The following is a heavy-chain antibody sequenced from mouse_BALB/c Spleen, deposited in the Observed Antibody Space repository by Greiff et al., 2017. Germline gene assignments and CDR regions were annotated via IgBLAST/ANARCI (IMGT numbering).Heavy chain of an antibody. CDR1: GYTFTDYA. D-gene: IGHD3-2*01. CDR2: ISTYYGDA. V-gene: IGHV1S137*01. CDR3: ATDSSGYVGD. Sequence: QVQLQQSGAELVRPGVSVKISCKGSGYTFTDYAMHWVKQSHAKSLEWIGVISTYYGDASYNQKFKGKATMTVDKSSSTAYMELARLTSEDSAIYYCATDSSGYVGDWGQGTTLTVSS. J-gene: IGHJ2*01.